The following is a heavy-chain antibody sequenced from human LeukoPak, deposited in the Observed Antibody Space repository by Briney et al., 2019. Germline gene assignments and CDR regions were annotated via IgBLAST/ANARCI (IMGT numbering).Heavy chain of an antibody. V-gene: IGHV3-15*01. CDR2: IKGKTDGGTT. D-gene: IGHD5-18*01. CDR3: TTGTWIQLWLADY. CDR1: GITFSNAC. J-gene: IGHJ4*02. Sequence: GGSLRLSCAASGITFSNACMSWVRQAPGKGLEWVGHIKGKTDGGTTDYAAPVQGRFTISRDDSKNTLFLQMNSLKAEDTAVYYCTTGTWIQLWLADYWGQGTLVTVSS.